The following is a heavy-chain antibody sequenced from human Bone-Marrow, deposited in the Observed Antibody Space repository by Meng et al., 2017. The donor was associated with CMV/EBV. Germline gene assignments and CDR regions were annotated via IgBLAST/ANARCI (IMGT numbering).Heavy chain of an antibody. D-gene: IGHD2-2*01. Sequence: ASVKVSCKASGYTFTSYGISWVRQAPGQGLEWMGWISAYNGNTNYAQKLQGRVTMTTDTSTSTAYMELRSLRSDDTAAYYGARDGLVPAAMALDVWGQGTTVTVSS. J-gene: IGHJ6*02. CDR3: ARDGLVPAAMALDV. CDR1: GYTFTSYG. V-gene: IGHV1-18*01. CDR2: ISAYNGNT.